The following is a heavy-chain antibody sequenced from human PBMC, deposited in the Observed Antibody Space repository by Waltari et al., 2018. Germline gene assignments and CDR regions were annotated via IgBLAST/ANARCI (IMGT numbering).Heavy chain of an antibody. CDR2: INHSGST. J-gene: IGHJ4*02. V-gene: IGHV4-34*01. CDR1: GGSFSGYY. CDR3: AGWVGYCSSTSCPQG. D-gene: IGHD2-2*01. Sequence: QVQLQQWGAGLLKPSETLSLTCAVYGGSFSGYYWSWIRQPPGKGLDWFGEINHSGSTNSNPALKSRVTISVGKSQNRFSRMLSSVTAADTAEYYCAGWVGYCSSTSCPQGWGQGTLVTVAS.